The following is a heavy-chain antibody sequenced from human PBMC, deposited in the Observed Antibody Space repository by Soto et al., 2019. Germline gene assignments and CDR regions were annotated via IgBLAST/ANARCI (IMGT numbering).Heavy chain of an antibody. CDR3: ARDRVGYCSSTSCRDAFDI. Sequence: GGSLRLSCAASGFTFSSYAMHWVRQAPGKGLEWVAVISYDGSNKYYADSVKGRFTTSRDNSKNTLYLQMNSLRAEDTAVYYCARDRVGYCSSTSCRDAFDIWGQGTMVTVSS. D-gene: IGHD2-2*01. CDR1: GFTFSSYA. J-gene: IGHJ3*02. CDR2: ISYDGSNK. V-gene: IGHV3-30-3*01.